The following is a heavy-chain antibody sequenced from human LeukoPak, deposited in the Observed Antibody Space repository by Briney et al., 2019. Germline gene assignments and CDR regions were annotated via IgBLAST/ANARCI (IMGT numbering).Heavy chain of an antibody. J-gene: IGHJ4*02. D-gene: IGHD6-19*01. Sequence: SETLSLTCTVSGGSISDYYWTWIRQPAGEGLEWIGRIYTSGSTNYNPSLKSRVTMSVDSSKNQSSLKLTSVTTADTAVYFCARESGGWNYFDYWGQGTLVTVSS. CDR1: GGSISDYY. CDR3: ARESGGWNYFDY. CDR2: IYTSGST. V-gene: IGHV4-4*07.